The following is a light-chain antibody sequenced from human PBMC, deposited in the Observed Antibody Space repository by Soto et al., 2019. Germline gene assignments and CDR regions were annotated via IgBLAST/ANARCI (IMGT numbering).Light chain of an antibody. CDR1: QSVLYSSNNENY. CDR2: WAS. CDR3: QQYYSTPPT. V-gene: IGKV4-1*01. Sequence: DIVMTQSPDSLAVSLGERATINCKSSQSVLYSSNNENYLAWYQQKLGQPPKLLIYWASTRESGVPDRFSGSGSGTDLTLTISSLQAEDVAVYYCQQYYSTPPTFGQGTKLEIK. J-gene: IGKJ2*01.